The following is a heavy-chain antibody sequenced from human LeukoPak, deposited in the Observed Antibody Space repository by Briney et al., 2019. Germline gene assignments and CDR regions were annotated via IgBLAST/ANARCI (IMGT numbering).Heavy chain of an antibody. D-gene: IGHD2-2*01. CDR2: ISYDGSNE. CDR3: ARGGEYCSSSSCRTRYYYYYMDV. J-gene: IGHJ6*03. V-gene: IGHV3-30*19. CDR1: GFTFSTYD. Sequence: GGSLGLSCAASGFTFSTYDMHWVRQAPGKGLEWVAIISYDGSNEHYADSVKGRFTISRDTSKNTLYLQMNSLRAEDTAVFYCARGGEYCSSSSCRTRYYYYYMDVWGKGTTVTVSS.